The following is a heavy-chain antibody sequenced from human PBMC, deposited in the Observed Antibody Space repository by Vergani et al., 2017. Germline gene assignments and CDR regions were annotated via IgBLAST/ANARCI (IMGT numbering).Heavy chain of an antibody. D-gene: IGHD6-13*01. Sequence: QVQLQQWGAGLLKPSETLSLTCAVYGGSFSGYYWSWIRQPQGKGLEWIGEINHSGSTNYNPSPKSRVTISVDTSKNQFSLKLSSVTASDTAVYYCARGGSKVAAAGTTDYWGQGTLVTVSS. V-gene: IGHV4-34*01. CDR1: GGSFSGYY. CDR3: ARGGSKVAAAGTTDY. CDR2: INHSGST. J-gene: IGHJ4*02.